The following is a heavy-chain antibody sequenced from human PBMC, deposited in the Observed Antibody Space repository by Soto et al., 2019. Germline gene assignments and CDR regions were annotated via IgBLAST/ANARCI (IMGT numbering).Heavy chain of an antibody. CDR2: IYYSGST. CDR3: AKHVSSSWTRGDYWMDV. D-gene: IGHD6-13*01. Sequence: SETLSLTCTVSGCSISSSSYYWCWIRQLPGKGLEWIGSIYYSGSTYYNPSLKSRLTISVDTSKNQFSLKLSSVTAADTAVYYCAKHVSSSWTRGDYWMDVWGQGNTVTVAS. J-gene: IGHJ6*02. CDR1: GCSISSSSYY. V-gene: IGHV4-39*01.